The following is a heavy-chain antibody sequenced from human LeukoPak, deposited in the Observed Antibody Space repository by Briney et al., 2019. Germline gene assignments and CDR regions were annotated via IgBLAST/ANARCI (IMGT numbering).Heavy chain of an antibody. J-gene: IGHJ5*02. CDR1: GGSFSGYY. CDR3: ARDRHLRYDSSRYYYRGRWFDP. V-gene: IGHV4-34*01. Sequence: SETLSLTCPVYGGSFSGYYWSWMRQPPGKGLEGIGGIHHSGSTNYNPSLKSRVTISVDTSKNQFSLKLSSVTAADTAVYYSARDRHLRYDSSRYYYRGRWFDPWGQGTLVTVSS. D-gene: IGHD3-22*01. CDR2: IHHSGST.